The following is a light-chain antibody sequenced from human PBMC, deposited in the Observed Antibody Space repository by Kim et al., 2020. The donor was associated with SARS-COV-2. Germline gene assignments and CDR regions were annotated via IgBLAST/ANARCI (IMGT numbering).Light chain of an antibody. Sequence: SSELTQAPAVSVALGQTVRITCQGDSLRSYYASWYQQKPGQAPLLVIYGKNNRPSGIPDRFSGSSSGNTASLTITGAQAEDEADYYCNSRDSSGNHLVFGGGTQLTVL. V-gene: IGLV3-19*01. CDR3: NSRDSSGNHLV. CDR2: GKN. CDR1: SLRSYY. J-gene: IGLJ2*01.